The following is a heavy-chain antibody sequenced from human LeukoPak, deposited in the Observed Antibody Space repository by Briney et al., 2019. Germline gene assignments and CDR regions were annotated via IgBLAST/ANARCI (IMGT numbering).Heavy chain of an antibody. CDR3: ASPLWDYVWGSYRGRGNDAFDI. J-gene: IGHJ3*02. V-gene: IGHV3-74*01. CDR1: GFTFSSYW. CDR2: INSDGSST. D-gene: IGHD3-16*02. Sequence: QPGGSLRLSCAASGFTFSSYWMHWVRQAPGKGLVWVSRINSDGSSTTYADSVKGRFTISRDNAKNTVYLQMNSLRAEDTAVYYCASPLWDYVWGSYRGRGNDAFDIWGQGAMVTVSS.